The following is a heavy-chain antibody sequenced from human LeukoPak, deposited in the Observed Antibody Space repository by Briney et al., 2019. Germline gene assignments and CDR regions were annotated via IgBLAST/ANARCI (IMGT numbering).Heavy chain of an antibody. V-gene: IGHV3-11*01. D-gene: IGHD2-21*02. CDR1: GFTFSDYY. Sequence: GGSLRLSCAASGFTFSDYYMSWIRQAPGKGLEWVSYISSSGSTIYYADSVKGRFTISRDNAKNSLYLQMNSLRAEDTAVYYCAGGDEADYYYYYGMDVWGQGTTVTVSS. CDR3: AGGDEADYYYYYGMDV. J-gene: IGHJ6*02. CDR2: ISSSGSTI.